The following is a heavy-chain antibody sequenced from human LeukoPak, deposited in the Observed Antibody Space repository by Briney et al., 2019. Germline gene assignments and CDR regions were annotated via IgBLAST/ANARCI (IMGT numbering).Heavy chain of an antibody. Sequence: GGSLRLSCAASGFTFDDHGMSWVRQAPGKGLEWVSGIKWNGGSTGYEDTVKGRFTISRDNAKNSLYLQMNSLRAEDTAVYYCAELGITMIGGVWGKGTTVTISS. J-gene: IGHJ6*04. CDR1: GFTFDDHG. CDR2: IKWNGGST. D-gene: IGHD3-10*02. V-gene: IGHV3-20*04. CDR3: AELGITMIGGV.